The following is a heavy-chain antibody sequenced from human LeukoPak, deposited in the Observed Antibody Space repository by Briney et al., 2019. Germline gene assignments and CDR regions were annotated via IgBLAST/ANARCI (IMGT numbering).Heavy chain of an antibody. CDR3: ASHYSSGSYRYTGSFDS. J-gene: IGHJ4*02. CDR1: GGSFSDYY. CDR2: INHSGTT. V-gene: IGHV4-34*01. Sequence: SETLSLTCAVYGGSFSDYYWSWIRQPPGKGLEWIGEINHSGTTNYSPSLKSRVSISVDTSKNQLSLKLNSVTAADAAMYYCASHYSSGSYRYTGSFDSWGRGMLVNVSS. D-gene: IGHD3-16*02.